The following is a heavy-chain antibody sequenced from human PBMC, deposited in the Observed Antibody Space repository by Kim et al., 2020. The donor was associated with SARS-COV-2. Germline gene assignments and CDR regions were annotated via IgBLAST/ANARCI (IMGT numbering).Heavy chain of an antibody. CDR2: INTRSSHT. J-gene: IGHJ3*02. Sequence: GGSLRLSCATSGFTFSDFYIHWIRQAPGKGLVWVSYINTRSSHTTYADSVKGRFTISRDNAKNSLFLQMNSLRAEDTAVYYCARGRDGYNYGDAFDIWGQGTMVTVSS. D-gene: IGHD1-1*01. CDR3: ARGRDGYNYGDAFDI. CDR1: GFTFSDFY. V-gene: IGHV3-11*06.